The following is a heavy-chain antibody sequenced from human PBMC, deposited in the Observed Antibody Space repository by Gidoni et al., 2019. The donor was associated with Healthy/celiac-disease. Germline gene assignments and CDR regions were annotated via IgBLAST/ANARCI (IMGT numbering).Heavy chain of an antibody. V-gene: IGHV4-61*02. CDR1: GGSISSGSYY. D-gene: IGHD3-22*01. CDR3: ARGGEEYYYDSSGYYNY. CDR2: IYTSGST. Sequence: QVQLQESGPGLVKPSQTLSLTCTVSGGSISSGSYYWSWIRQPAGKGLEWIGRIYTSGSTNYNPSLKSRVTISVDTSKNQFSLKLSSVTAADTAVYYCARGGEEYYYDSSGYYNYWGQGTLVTVSS. J-gene: IGHJ4*02.